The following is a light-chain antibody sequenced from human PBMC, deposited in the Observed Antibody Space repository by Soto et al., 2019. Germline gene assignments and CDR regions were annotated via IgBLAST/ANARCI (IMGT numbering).Light chain of an antibody. J-gene: IGLJ1*01. V-gene: IGLV2-23*03. CDR2: EGS. CDR1: SSDVGIFNL. CDR3: CSYAGSSTFPYYV. Sequence: QSVLTQPASLSGSPGQSIPISCPGTSSDVGIFNLVSLYQQHPGKAPQLMIYEGSKRPSGVSNRFSGSKSGNTASLTISGLQAEDEADYYCCSYAGSSTFPYYVFGTGTKVTVL.